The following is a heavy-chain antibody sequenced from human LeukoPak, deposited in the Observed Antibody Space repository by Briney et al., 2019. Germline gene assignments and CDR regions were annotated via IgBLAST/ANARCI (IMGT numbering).Heavy chain of an antibody. CDR1: GYSFTSYW. CDR3: ARLGRDSSGYYYDDPEYFQH. CDR2: IYPGDSDT. D-gene: IGHD3-22*01. J-gene: IGHJ1*01. Sequence: GESLKISCKGSGYSFTSYWIGWVRQMPGKGLEWMGIIYPGDSDTRYSPSFQGQVTISADKSISTAYLQWSSLKASDTAMYYCARLGRDSSGYYYDDPEYFQHWGQGTLVTVSS. V-gene: IGHV5-51*01.